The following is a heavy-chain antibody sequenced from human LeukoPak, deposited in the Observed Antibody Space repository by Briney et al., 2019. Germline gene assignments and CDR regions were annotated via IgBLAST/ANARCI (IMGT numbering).Heavy chain of an antibody. Sequence: GGSLRLSCAASGFTVSSNYMSWVRQAPGKGLEWLSTIGGGGENTYYADSVRGRFTISRDNSKNTVYLQMKSLRAEDTAVYFCAKVLTGSQDYWGQGTLVTVSS. D-gene: IGHD7-27*01. J-gene: IGHJ4*02. V-gene: IGHV3-23*01. CDR3: AKVLTGSQDY. CDR1: GFTVSSNY. CDR2: IGGGGENT.